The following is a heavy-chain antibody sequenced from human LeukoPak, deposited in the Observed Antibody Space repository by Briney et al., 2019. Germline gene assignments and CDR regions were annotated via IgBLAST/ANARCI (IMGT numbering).Heavy chain of an antibody. D-gene: IGHD3-16*01. Sequence: SETLSLTCTVSGGSISSYYWGWIRQPAGKGLEWIGRIYTSGGTNYNPSLKSRVTMSVDTSKNQFSLKLSSVTAADTAVYYCASSRISYYYYGMVVWGQGTTVTVSS. J-gene: IGHJ6*02. CDR3: ASSRISYYYYGMVV. V-gene: IGHV4-4*07. CDR2: IYTSGGT. CDR1: GGSISSYY.